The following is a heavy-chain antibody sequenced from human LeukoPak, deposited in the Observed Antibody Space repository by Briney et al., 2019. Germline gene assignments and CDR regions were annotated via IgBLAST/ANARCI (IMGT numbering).Heavy chain of an antibody. V-gene: IGHV3-43*02. CDR1: GFTFDGYA. J-gene: IGHJ4*02. CDR2: ISGDGGST. CDR3: AKGRLLWFGEFLLDY. D-gene: IGHD3-10*01. Sequence: GGSLRLSCAASGFTFDGYAMHWVRQAPGKGLEWVSLISGDGGSTYYADSVKGRFTISRDNSKNSLYLQMNSLRTEDTALYYCAKGRLLWFGEFLLDYWGQGTWSPSPQ.